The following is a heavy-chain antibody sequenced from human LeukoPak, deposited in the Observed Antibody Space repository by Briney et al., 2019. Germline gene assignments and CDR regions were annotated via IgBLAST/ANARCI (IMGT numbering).Heavy chain of an antibody. CDR2: INPNSGGT. V-gene: IGHV1-2*02. J-gene: IGHJ5*02. CDR1: GYTFTGYY. Sequence: ASVKVSCKASGYTFTGYYMHWVRQAPGQGLEWMGWINPNSGGTNYAQKFQGRVTMTRDTSISTAYMELSRLRSDDTAVYYCARGDRIAARRRWGFDPWGQGTLVTVSS. D-gene: IGHD6-6*01. CDR3: ARGDRIAARRRWGFDP.